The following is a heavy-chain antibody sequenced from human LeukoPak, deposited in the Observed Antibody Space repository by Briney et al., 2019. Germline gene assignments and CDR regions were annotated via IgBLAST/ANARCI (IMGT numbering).Heavy chain of an antibody. CDR2: IYYSGST. Sequence: SETLSLTCTVSGGSISSYYWSWIRQPPGKGLEWIGYIYYSGSTNYNPSLKSRVTISVDTSKNQFSLKLSSVTTADTAVYYCARYSSSGYGEIDYWGQGTLVIVSS. V-gene: IGHV4-59*08. J-gene: IGHJ4*02. CDR3: ARYSSSGYGEIDY. CDR1: GGSISSYY. D-gene: IGHD5-12*01.